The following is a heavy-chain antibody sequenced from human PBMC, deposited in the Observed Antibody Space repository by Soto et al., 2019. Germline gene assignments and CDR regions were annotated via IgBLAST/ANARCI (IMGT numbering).Heavy chain of an antibody. Sequence: SETLSLTCTVSGGSITSGDYYWSWIRQPPGKGLEWIGYIYYSGFTYYNPSLKSRVIISVDTSKNQISLKLRSVTAADTAVYYCARVMPPTADYDFWHGYYSHDSWGQGTLVTVSS. CDR3: ARVMPPTADYDFWHGYYSHDS. V-gene: IGHV4-30-4*01. CDR1: GGSITSGDYY. CDR2: IYYSGFT. J-gene: IGHJ5*01. D-gene: IGHD3-3*01.